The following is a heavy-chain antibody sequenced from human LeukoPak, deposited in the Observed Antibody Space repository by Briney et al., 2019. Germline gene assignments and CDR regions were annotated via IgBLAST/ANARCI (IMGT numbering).Heavy chain of an antibody. CDR2: ISSNGGST. Sequence: PGGSLRLSCSASGFTFSSYAMHWVRQAPGKGLEYVSAISSNGGSTYYADSVKGRFTISRDNSKNTLYLQMSSLRAEDTAVYYCAGIAVAGTGWFDHWGQGTLVTVSS. CDR3: AGIAVAGTGWFDH. D-gene: IGHD6-19*01. J-gene: IGHJ5*02. CDR1: GFTFSSYA. V-gene: IGHV3-64D*06.